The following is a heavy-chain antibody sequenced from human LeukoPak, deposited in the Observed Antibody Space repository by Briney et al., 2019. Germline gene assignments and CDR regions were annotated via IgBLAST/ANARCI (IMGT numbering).Heavy chain of an antibody. CDR3: ARDYSDYGSGSYYY. Sequence: GGSLRLSCAASGFTFSSYSMNWVRQAPGMWLEWVSSISSSSSYIYYADSVKGRFTISRDNAKNSLYLQMNSLRAEDTAVYYCARDYSDYGSGSYYYWGQGTLVTVSS. V-gene: IGHV3-21*01. D-gene: IGHD3-10*01. CDR2: ISSSSSYI. CDR1: GFTFSSYS. J-gene: IGHJ4*02.